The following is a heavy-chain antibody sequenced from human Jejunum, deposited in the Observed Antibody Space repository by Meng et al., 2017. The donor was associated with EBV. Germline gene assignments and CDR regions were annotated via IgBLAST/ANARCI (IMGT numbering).Heavy chain of an antibody. CDR1: AYTFAGYY. J-gene: IGHJ2*01. Sequence: GGEVKKPGAAVRVPCKASAYTFAGYYMHWVRQAPGQGVEWMERINPNSGGANDAQKFQGRVTMTRDTSISTAYMELSRLRSDDTAVYYCAREGLVGDLRYFDLWGRGTLVTVSS. CDR3: AREGLVGDLRYFDL. D-gene: IGHD3-16*01. V-gene: IGHV1-2*06. CDR2: INPNSGGA.